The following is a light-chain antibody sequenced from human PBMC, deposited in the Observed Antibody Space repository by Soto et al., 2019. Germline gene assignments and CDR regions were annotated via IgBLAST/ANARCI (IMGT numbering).Light chain of an antibody. J-gene: IGLJ1*01. V-gene: IGLV2-23*01. CDR2: EDS. Sequence: QSVLTQSASVSGSPGQSITISCTGTSNDIGRYNLVSWYQQSPGRAPRLLIYEDSKRPSGVSNRFSGSKSANTASLTISGLQAEDESIYYCCSYAPSATYIFGTGTKVTVL. CDR3: CSYAPSATYI. CDR1: SNDIGRYNL.